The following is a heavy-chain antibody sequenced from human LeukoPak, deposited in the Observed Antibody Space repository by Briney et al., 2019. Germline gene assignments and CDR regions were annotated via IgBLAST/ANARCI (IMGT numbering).Heavy chain of an antibody. J-gene: IGHJ4*02. D-gene: IGHD4-23*01. V-gene: IGHV3-30*18. CDR2: ISYDGSNK. CDR3: AKMANYGANSVPVN. CDR1: GFTFSSYG. Sequence: PGGSLRLSCAASGFTFSSYGMHWVRQAPGKGLEWVAVISYDGSNKYYADSVKGRFTISRDNSKNTLYLQMNSLRAEDTAVYYCAKMANYGANSVPVNWGQGTLVTVSS.